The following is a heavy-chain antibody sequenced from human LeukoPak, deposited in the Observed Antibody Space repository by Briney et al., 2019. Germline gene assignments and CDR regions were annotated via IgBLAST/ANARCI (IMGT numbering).Heavy chain of an antibody. CDR2: IYYSGST. D-gene: IGHD6-13*01. Sequence: SETLSLTCTVSGGSLSSGDYYWSWIRQPPGKGLEWIGYIYYSGSTYYNPSLKSRVTISVDTSKNQFSLKLSSVTAADTAVYYCAREGRAAAFYYYYYGMDVWGQGTTVTVSS. CDR3: AREGRAAAFYYYYYGMDV. CDR1: GGSLSSGDYY. V-gene: IGHV4-30-4*02. J-gene: IGHJ6*02.